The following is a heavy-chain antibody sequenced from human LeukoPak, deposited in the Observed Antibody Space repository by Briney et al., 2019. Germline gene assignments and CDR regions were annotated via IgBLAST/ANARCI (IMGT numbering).Heavy chain of an antibody. V-gene: IGHV3-23*01. D-gene: IGHD3-10*01. Sequence: GGSLRLSCAASGFTFSTNGMSWVRQAPGKGLEWVSCISGSSASTFYADSVKGRFTISRDNSKNTLYLQMNSLRAEDTAVYYCAKGGTMVRGVNWGQGTLVTVSS. CDR1: GFTFSTNG. J-gene: IGHJ4*02. CDR2: ISGSSAST. CDR3: AKGGTMVRGVN.